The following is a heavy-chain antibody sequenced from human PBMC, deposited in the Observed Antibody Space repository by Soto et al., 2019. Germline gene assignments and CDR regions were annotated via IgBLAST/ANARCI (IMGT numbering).Heavy chain of an antibody. V-gene: IGHV3-30-3*01. Sequence: QVQLVESGGGVVQPGRSLRLSCAASGFTFSSYAMHWVRQAPGKGLEWVAGISYDGSNKYYADSVKGRFTISRDNSKNTLYLQMNSLRAEDTAVYYCAREASGALDYWGQGTLVTVSS. CDR3: AREASGALDY. D-gene: IGHD1-26*01. CDR1: GFTFSSYA. CDR2: ISYDGSNK. J-gene: IGHJ4*02.